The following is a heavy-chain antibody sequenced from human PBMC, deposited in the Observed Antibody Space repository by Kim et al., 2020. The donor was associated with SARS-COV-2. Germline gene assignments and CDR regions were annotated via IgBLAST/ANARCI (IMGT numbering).Heavy chain of an antibody. D-gene: IGHD3-22*01. V-gene: IGHV3-23*01. CDR2: IIGSGAPT. CDR1: GFILSKYE. J-gene: IGHJ6*02. CDR3: VKDRPPSQYDRNGYALGPQDFYGLDV. Sequence: GGSLRLSCAASGFILSKYEMIWVRQAPGEGLELVSRIIGSGAPTYQADSVKGRFTIFTDISTNTMFLQMSSLRVEDTAIYYCVKDRPPSQYDRNGYALGPQDFYGLDVWGQGTTVTVSS.